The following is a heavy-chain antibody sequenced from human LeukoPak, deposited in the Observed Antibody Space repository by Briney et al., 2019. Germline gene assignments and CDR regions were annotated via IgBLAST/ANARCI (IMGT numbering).Heavy chain of an antibody. D-gene: IGHD6-13*01. CDR2: IRQDGSEK. J-gene: IGHJ4*02. CDR1: GFTFSSYW. Sequence: GGSLRLSCAASGFTFSSYWMSWVRQAPGKGLEWVANIRQDGSEKYYVDSVKGRFTISRDNSKNTLYLQMNSLRAEDTAVYYCARTYSSSWSLDYWGQGTLVTVSS. CDR3: ARTYSSSWSLDY. V-gene: IGHV3-7*03.